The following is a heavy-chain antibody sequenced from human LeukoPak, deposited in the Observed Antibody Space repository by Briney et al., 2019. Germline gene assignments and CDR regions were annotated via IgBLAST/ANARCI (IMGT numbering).Heavy chain of an antibody. CDR1: GFTFSSYG. V-gene: IGHV3-30*02. Sequence: PGGSLRLSCAASGFTFSSYGMHWVRQAPGKGLEWVAFIRYDGSNKYYADSVKGRFTISRDNSKNTLYLQMNSLRAEDTAVYYCARESLYDRTIDYWGQGTLVTVSS. J-gene: IGHJ4*02. CDR3: ARESLYDRTIDY. CDR2: IRYDGSNK. D-gene: IGHD3-22*01.